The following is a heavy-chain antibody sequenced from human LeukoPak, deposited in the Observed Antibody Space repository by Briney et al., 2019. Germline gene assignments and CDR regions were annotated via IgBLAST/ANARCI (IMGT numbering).Heavy chain of an antibody. V-gene: IGHV5-51*01. CDR3: ARHVGYYGLGRIDY. J-gene: IGHJ4*02. Sequence: GESLKISCQGSGYMFTTYWIAWVRQMPGKGLEWMGIVYPGDGNIRYSPSFQGRVSISADKSRDTAYLQWSSLKASDTAMYYCARHVGYYGLGRIDYWGQGTLVTVSS. CDR2: VYPGDGNI. D-gene: IGHD3-10*01. CDR1: GYMFTTYW.